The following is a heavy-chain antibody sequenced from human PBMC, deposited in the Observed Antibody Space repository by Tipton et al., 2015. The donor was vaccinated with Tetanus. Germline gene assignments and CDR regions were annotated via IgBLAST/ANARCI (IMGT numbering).Heavy chain of an antibody. CDR3: ARVQEQRIYYYGMDV. D-gene: IGHD6-25*01. CDR2: IIPIFGTA. V-gene: IGHV1-69*05. Sequence: QSGPEVKKPGSSVKVSCKASGGTFTSFAISWVRQAPGQGLEWMGGIIPIFGTAEYAQRLQGRVTMTTDRSASTAYMDLRRLRSDDTAVYYCARVQEQRIYYYGMDVWGQGTTVTVSS. CDR1: GGTFTSFA. J-gene: IGHJ6*02.